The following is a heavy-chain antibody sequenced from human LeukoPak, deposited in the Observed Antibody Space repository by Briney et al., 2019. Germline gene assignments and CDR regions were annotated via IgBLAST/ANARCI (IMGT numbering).Heavy chain of an antibody. CDR3: VRDLLLRQDIVLMVYYYYGMDV. Sequence: ASVKVSCKASGYTFTGYYMHWVRQAPGQGLEWMGWINPNSGGTNYAQKFQGRVTMTRDTSISTAYMELSRLRSDDTAVYYCVRDLLLRQDIVLMVYYYYGMDVWGQGTTVTVSS. V-gene: IGHV1-2*02. J-gene: IGHJ6*02. CDR1: GYTFTGYY. D-gene: IGHD2-8*01. CDR2: INPNSGGT.